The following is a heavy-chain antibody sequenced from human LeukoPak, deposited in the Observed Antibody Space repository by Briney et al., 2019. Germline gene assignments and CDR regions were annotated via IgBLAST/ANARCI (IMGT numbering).Heavy chain of an antibody. CDR2: IYPGDSDT. V-gene: IGHV5-51*01. J-gene: IGHJ3*02. CDR3: ARPVFRDGYNYRALDDAFDI. CDR1: GYSFTSYW. Sequence: GESLKISCKGSGYSFTSYWIGWVRQMPGKGLEWMGIIYPGDSDTRYSPSFQGQVTISADKSISTAYLQWSSLKASDTAMYYCARPVFRDGYNYRALDDAFDIWGQGTMVTVSS. D-gene: IGHD5-24*01.